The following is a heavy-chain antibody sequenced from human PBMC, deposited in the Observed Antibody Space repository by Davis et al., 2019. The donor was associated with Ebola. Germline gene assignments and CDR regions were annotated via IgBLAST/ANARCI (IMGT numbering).Heavy chain of an antibody. CDR3: AKIGDWDSGHYYFDS. D-gene: IGHD2-21*01. V-gene: IGHV3-48*02. CDR2: INSAGTIA. Sequence: GESLKISCTASGFTFSRYVMIWVRQTPKKGLEWVGYINSAGTIAYYEDSVKGRFTLSRDNGRNSLFLRMTYLRDEDAAVYYCAKIGDWDSGHYYFDSWGQGTRVTVSS. J-gene: IGHJ4*02. CDR1: GFTFSRYV.